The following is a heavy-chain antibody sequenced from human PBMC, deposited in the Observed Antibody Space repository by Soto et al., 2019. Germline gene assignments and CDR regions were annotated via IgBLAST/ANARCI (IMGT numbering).Heavy chain of an antibody. V-gene: IGHV1-69*02. Sequence: GASVKVSCKASGGTFSSYTITWVRRAPGQGLEWMGRIIPILGIANYAQKFQGRVTITADKSTSTAYMELSSLRSEDTAVYYGARIYGGSYGQDLAFDYWGQGTMVTVSS. CDR1: GGTFSSYT. CDR2: IIPILGIA. CDR3: ARIYGGSYGQDLAFDY. D-gene: IGHD1-26*01. J-gene: IGHJ4*02.